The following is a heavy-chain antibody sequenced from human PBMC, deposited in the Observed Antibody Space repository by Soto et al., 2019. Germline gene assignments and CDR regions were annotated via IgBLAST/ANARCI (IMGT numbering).Heavy chain of an antibody. J-gene: IGHJ4*02. CDR3: ARSKEFSTRADY. V-gene: IGHV4-4*02. Sequence: SETLSLTCAVSGGSISNSNWWTWVHQPPGKGLEWIGEIFHSGSTNYNPSLKSRVTISVDKSKNQFSLKLTSVTDADTAVYYCARSKEFSTRADYWGQGTLVTVSS. CDR1: GGSISNSNW. D-gene: IGHD2-2*01. CDR2: IFHSGST.